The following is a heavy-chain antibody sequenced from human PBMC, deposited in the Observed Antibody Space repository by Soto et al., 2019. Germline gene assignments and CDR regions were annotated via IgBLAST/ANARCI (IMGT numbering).Heavy chain of an antibody. CDR2: IYYSGST. D-gene: IGHD3-10*01. CDR1: GGSISSGGYY. J-gene: IGHJ6*02. V-gene: IGHV4-31*03. Sequence: SETLSLTCTVSGGSISSGGYYWSWIRQHPGKGLEWIGYIYYSGSTYYNPSLKSRVTISVETSKNQFSLKLSSVTAADTAVYYCARDAKDYYGSGSYQPIYYYYGMDVWGQGTTVTVSS. CDR3: ARDAKDYYGSGSYQPIYYYYGMDV.